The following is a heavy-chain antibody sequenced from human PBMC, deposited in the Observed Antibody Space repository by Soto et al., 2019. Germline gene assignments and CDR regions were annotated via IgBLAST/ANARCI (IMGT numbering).Heavy chain of an antibody. CDR3: ARRALPQCINGVCYKDGFWDY. D-gene: IGHD2-8*01. Sequence: PSETLSLKCTVSGGSVSSGGYSWSCILQHPGTGLECIGYIYYSGTPYFNPSLKSRASISLDTSKNEFSLKLTSGTAADTAVYDCARRALPQCINGVCYKDGFWDYWGQGALVTVSS. V-gene: IGHV4-31*03. CDR2: IYYSGTP. J-gene: IGHJ4*02. CDR1: GGSVSSGGYS.